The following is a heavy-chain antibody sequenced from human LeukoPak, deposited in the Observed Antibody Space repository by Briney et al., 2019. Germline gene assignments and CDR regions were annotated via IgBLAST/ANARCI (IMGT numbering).Heavy chain of an antibody. Sequence: ASVKVSCKASGYTFTSYGIGWVRQAPGQGLEWMGWISAYNGNTNYAQKLQGRVTMTTDTSTSTAYMELRSLRSDDTAVYYCARLQAQYCSSTSCYLGGDLYYYYYMDVWGKGTTVTVSS. CDR2: ISAYNGNT. D-gene: IGHD2-2*01. CDR1: GYTFTSYG. V-gene: IGHV1-18*01. CDR3: ARLQAQYCSSTSCYLGGDLYYYYYMDV. J-gene: IGHJ6*03.